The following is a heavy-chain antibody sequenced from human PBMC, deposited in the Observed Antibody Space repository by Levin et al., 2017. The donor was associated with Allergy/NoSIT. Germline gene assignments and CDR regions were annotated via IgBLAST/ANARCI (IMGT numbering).Heavy chain of an antibody. CDR3: ARRMVRGTHQHGLDV. CDR1: GFTMSSFW. CDR2: ISQDGSEI. Sequence: LSLTCAASGFTMSSFWMTWVRQAPGMGLEWVASISQDGSEIHSVDSVKGRFSVSRNNAKRSLYLQMNNLGADDTGLYYCARRMVRGTHQHGLDVWGQGTTVIVSS. D-gene: IGHD3-10*01. J-gene: IGHJ6*02. V-gene: IGHV3-7*01.